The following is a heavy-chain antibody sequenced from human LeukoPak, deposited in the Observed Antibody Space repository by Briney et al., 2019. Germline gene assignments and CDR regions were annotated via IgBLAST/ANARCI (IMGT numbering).Heavy chain of an antibody. Sequence: PSETLSLTCTVSGGSLSSYYWSWIRQPAGKGPEWIGRIYTSGSTNYNPSLKIRVTMSVDTSKNQFSLKLSSVTAADTAVYYCASLYSGSLGVDYWGQGTLDTVSS. V-gene: IGHV4-4*07. J-gene: IGHJ4*02. CDR1: GGSLSSYY. CDR2: IYTSGST. D-gene: IGHD1-26*01. CDR3: ASLYSGSLGVDY.